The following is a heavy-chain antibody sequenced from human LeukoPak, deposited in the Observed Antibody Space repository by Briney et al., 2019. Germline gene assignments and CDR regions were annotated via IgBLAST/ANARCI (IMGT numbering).Heavy chain of an antibody. V-gene: IGHV1-69*04. D-gene: IGHD6-19*01. Sequence: GASVKVSCKASGGTFSSYAISWVRQAPGQGLEWMGRIIPILGIANYAQKFQGRVTITADKSTSTAYMELSSLRAEDTAVYYCAKDLSGWLQRPYYFDYWGQGTLVTVSS. CDR2: IIPILGIA. J-gene: IGHJ4*02. CDR1: GGTFSSYA. CDR3: AKDLSGWLQRPYYFDY.